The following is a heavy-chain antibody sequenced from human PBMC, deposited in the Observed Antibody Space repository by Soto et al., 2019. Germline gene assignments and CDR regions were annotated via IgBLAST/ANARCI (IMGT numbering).Heavy chain of an antibody. CDR1: GYSFTSYW. CDR3: AKHEATFSSSGDYYYYGMDV. J-gene: IGHJ6*02. Sequence: PGESLKISCKGSGYSFTSYWISWVRQVPGKGLEWMGRIDPIDSYTNYSPSFQGHVTISADKSISTAYLQWSSLKASDTAMYYCAKHEATFSSSGDYYYYGMDVWGQGTTVTVSS. CDR2: IDPIDSYT. V-gene: IGHV5-10-1*01. D-gene: IGHD6-6*01.